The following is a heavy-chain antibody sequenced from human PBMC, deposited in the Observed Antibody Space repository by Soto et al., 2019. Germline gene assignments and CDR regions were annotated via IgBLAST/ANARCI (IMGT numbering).Heavy chain of an antibody. Sequence: ESGGGVVQPGRSLRLSCAASGFTFSSYAMHWVRQAPGKGLEWVAVISYDGSNKYYADSVKGRFTISRDNSKNTLYLQMNSLRAEDTAVYYCAKGFYYGSGSYYLSDAFDIWGQGTMVTVSS. V-gene: IGHV3-30-3*01. D-gene: IGHD3-10*01. CDR3: AKGFYYGSGSYYLSDAFDI. J-gene: IGHJ3*02. CDR2: ISYDGSNK. CDR1: GFTFSSYA.